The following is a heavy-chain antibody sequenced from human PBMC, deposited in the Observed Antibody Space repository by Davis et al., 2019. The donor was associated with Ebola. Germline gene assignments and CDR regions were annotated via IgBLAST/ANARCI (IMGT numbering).Heavy chain of an antibody. J-gene: IGHJ4*02. Sequence: SLKISCAASGFTFSGFRMSWVRQAPGKGLEWVANIKKDGSEKYYVNSVKGRIIISRDNAKNSLYLQMNSLRAEDTAVYYCARRSSKALDWGQGTLVTVSS. CDR1: GFTFSGFR. CDR2: IKKDGSEK. CDR3: ARRSSKALD. D-gene: IGHD6-6*01. V-gene: IGHV3-7*01.